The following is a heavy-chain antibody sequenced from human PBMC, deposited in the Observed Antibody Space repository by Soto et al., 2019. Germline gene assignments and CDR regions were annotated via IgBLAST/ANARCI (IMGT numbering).Heavy chain of an antibody. V-gene: IGHV1-69*06. CDR3: ARGVRGVIKGYGMDV. Sequence: SVKVSCKASGGTSSSYAISWVRQAPGQGLEWMGGIIPIFGTANYAQKFQGRVTITADKSTSTAYMELSSLRSEDTAVYYCARGVRGVIKGYGMDVWGQGTTVTVSS. CDR2: IIPIFGTA. CDR1: GGTSSSYA. D-gene: IGHD3-10*01. J-gene: IGHJ6*02.